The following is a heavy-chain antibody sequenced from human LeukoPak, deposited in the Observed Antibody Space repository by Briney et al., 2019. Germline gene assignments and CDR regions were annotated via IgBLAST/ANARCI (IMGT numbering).Heavy chain of an antibody. D-gene: IGHD6-19*01. CDR3: ARDSDSSGWYIDY. CDR2: IYHSGST. Sequence: SETLSLTCTVSGGSISSYYWGWIRQPPGKGLEWIGSIYHSGSTYYNPSLKSRVTISVDTSKNQFSLKLSSVTAADTAVYYCARDSDSSGWYIDYWGQGTLVTVSS. CDR1: GGSISSYY. J-gene: IGHJ4*02. V-gene: IGHV4-38-2*02.